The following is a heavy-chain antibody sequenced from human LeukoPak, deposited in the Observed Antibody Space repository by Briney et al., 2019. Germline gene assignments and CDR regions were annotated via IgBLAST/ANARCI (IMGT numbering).Heavy chain of an antibody. CDR3: ARDVRFGELLEYYYYGMDV. D-gene: IGHD3-10*01. J-gene: IGHJ6*02. CDR1: GGSISSGGYY. Sequence: PSQTLSLTCTVSGGSISSGGYYWSWIRQHPGKGLEWIGYIYYSGSTYYNPSLKSRVTISVDTSKNQFSLKLSSVTAADTAVYYCARDVRFGELLEYYYYGMDVWGQGTTVTVSS. V-gene: IGHV4-31*03. CDR2: IYYSGST.